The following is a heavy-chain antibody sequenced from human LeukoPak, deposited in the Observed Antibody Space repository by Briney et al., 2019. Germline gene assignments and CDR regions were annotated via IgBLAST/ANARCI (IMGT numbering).Heavy chain of an antibody. CDR1: GFTISDYY. CDR2: ISSSSSYI. V-gene: IGHV3-21*01. J-gene: IGHJ4*02. CDR3: AKDQGVRGSYVEY. Sequence: GGSLRLSCAASGFTISDYYMSWVRQAPGKGLEWVSSISSSSSYIYYADSVKGRFTISRDNAKNSLYLQMNSLRAEDTAVYYCAKDQGVRGSYVEYWGQGTLVTVSS. D-gene: IGHD3-10*01.